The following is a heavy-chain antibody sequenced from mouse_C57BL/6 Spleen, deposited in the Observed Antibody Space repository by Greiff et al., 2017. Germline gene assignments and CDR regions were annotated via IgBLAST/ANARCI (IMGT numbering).Heavy chain of an antibody. V-gene: IGHV1-69*01. D-gene: IGHD4-1*01. CDR3: AKLGPDYAMDY. CDR2: IDPSDSYT. CDR1: GYTFPSYW. Sequence: QVQLQQPGAELVMPGASVKLSCTASGYTFPSYWMHWVKQRPGQGLEWIGEIDPSDSYTNYNQKFKGKSTLTVDKSSSTAYMQLSSLTSEESAVYYCAKLGPDYAMDYWGQGTSVTVSS. J-gene: IGHJ4*01.